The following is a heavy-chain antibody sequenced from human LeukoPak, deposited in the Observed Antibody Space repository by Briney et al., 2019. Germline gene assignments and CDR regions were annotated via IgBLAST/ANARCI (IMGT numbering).Heavy chain of an antibody. V-gene: IGHV1-8*01. CDR1: GCTFTSYD. CDR3: ARGSSIAVAGDY. J-gene: IGHJ4*02. Sequence: ASVKVSCKASGCTFTSYDINWVRQATGQGLEWMGWMNPNSGNTGYAQKFQGRVTMTRNTSISTAYMELSSLRSEDTAVYYCARGSSIAVAGDYWGQGALVTVSS. D-gene: IGHD6-19*01. CDR2: MNPNSGNT.